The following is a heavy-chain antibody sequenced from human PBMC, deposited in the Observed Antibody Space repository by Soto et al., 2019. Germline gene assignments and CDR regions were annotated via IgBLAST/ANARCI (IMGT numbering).Heavy chain of an antibody. CDR3: ASKAACGGDCYAFDS. V-gene: IGHV1-69*06. CDR2: IIPLFGTA. J-gene: IGHJ4*02. Sequence: QVYLVQSGAEVKKPGSSVKISCKAPGGIFSSNTITWVRQAAGQGLEWMGGIIPLFGTANYAEKFQGRVTITADKSTKTEYMELTSLRSEDTAVYYCASKAACGGDCYAFDSWGQGTLVTVSS. CDR1: GGIFSSNT. D-gene: IGHD2-21*02.